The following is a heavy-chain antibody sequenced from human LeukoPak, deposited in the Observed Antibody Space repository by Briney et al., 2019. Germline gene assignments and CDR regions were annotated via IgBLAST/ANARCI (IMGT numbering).Heavy chain of an antibody. V-gene: IGHV3-7*01. CDR1: GLNFRKSW. J-gene: IGHJ6*02. D-gene: IGHD3-10*01. CDR3: AKDSYYGSGSPAGYGMDV. Sequence: PGGSLRLSCAASGLNFRKSWMTWVRQAPGRGLEWVANIKDDGSEKCYVDSVKGRFTISRDNSKNTLYLQMNSLRAEDTAVYYCAKDSYYGSGSPAGYGMDVWGQGTTVTVSS. CDR2: IKDDGSEK.